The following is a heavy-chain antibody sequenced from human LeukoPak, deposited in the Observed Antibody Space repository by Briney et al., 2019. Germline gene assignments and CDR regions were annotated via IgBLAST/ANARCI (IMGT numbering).Heavy chain of an antibody. CDR2: ISGSGGST. D-gene: IGHD3-10*01. Sequence: PGGSLRLSCAASGFTFSSYAMSWVRQAPGKGLEWVSAISGSGGSTYYADSVKGRFTISRDNSKNTLYLQMSSLRAEDTAVYYCAKNLRGRYWYFDLWGRGTLVTVSS. V-gene: IGHV3-23*01. CDR1: GFTFSSYA. CDR3: AKNLRGRYWYFDL. J-gene: IGHJ2*01.